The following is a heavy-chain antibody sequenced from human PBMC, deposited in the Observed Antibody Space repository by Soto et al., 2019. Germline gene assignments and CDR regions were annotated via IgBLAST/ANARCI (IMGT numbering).Heavy chain of an antibody. J-gene: IGHJ1*01. V-gene: IGHV3-23*01. D-gene: IGHD1-26*01. CDR3: PSDTESDAWHADD. CDR2: ISGSDGST. CDR1: GLSFSSYA. Sequence: GRSLRLSCLASGLSFSSYAMTWVRQAPGKGLEWVSVISGSDGSTYYADSVKGRFTISRDNYKNTLYLQMNSLRAEDTAVYYWPSDTESDAWHADDWGQGT.